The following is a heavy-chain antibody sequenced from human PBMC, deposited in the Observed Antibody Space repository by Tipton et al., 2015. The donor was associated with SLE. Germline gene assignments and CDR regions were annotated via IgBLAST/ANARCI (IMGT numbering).Heavy chain of an antibody. CDR1: GGSISSGGYY. V-gene: IGHV4-31*03. J-gene: IGHJ4*02. CDR3: ARGAETFYYFDY. CDR2: IYYSGST. Sequence: LRLSCTVSGGSISSGGYYWSWIRQHPGKGLEWIGYIYYSGSTNYNPSLKSRVTISVDTSKNQFSLKLSSVTAADTAVYYCARGAETFYYFDYWGQGTLVTVSS.